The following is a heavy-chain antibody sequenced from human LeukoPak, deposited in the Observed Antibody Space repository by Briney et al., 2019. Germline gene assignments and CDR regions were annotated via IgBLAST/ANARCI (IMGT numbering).Heavy chain of an antibody. CDR3: ANSYGDFGPWYFDY. CDR1: GFTFSSYW. D-gene: IGHD4-17*01. J-gene: IGHJ4*02. Sequence: GGSLRLSCAASGFTFSSYWMHWVRQAPGKGLEWVSRINSDGSSTSYADSVKGRFTISRDNAKNTLYLQMNSLRAEDTAVYYCANSYGDFGPWYFDYWGQGTLVTVSS. CDR2: INSDGSST. V-gene: IGHV3-74*01.